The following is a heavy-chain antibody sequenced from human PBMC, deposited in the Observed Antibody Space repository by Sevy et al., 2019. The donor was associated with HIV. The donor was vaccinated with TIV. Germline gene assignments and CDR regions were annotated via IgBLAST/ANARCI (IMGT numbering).Heavy chain of an antibody. CDR1: GGSISNYY. J-gene: IGHJ4*02. CDR2: IYNTGFT. D-gene: IGHD1-26*01. V-gene: IGHV4-59*01. CDR3: ARAGNSGTYQGYFDS. Sequence: SETLSLTCIVSGGSISNYYWNWIRQPPGKELEWVGLIYNTGFTNYNPALKGRVTISVDTSNNQFSLRLSSLTAADTAVYFCARAGNSGTYQGYFDSWGQGTQVTVSS.